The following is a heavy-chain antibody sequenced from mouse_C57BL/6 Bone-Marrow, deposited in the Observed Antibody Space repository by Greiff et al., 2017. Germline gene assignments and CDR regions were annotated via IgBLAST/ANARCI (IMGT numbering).Heavy chain of an antibody. V-gene: IGHV1-69*01. D-gene: IGHD3-2*02. Sequence: QVQLQQPGAELVMPGASVKLSCKASGYTFTSYWMHWVKQRPGQGLEWIGEIDPSDSYTNYNQKFKGKSTLTVDKSSSTAYMQLSSLTSEDSAVYYCARGQGVAQATGDYFDYWGQGTTRTVSS. CDR1: GYTFTSYW. CDR2: IDPSDSYT. J-gene: IGHJ2*01. CDR3: ARGQGVAQATGDYFDY.